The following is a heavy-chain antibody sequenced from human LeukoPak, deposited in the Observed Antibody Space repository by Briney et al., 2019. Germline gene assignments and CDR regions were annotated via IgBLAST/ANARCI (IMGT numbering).Heavy chain of an antibody. CDR2: INHCGST. V-gene: IGHV4-34*01. D-gene: IGHD3-3*01. CDR1: GGSFSGYY. CDR3: ARAPFDFWSGYPPPNMDV. J-gene: IGHJ6*03. Sequence: SETLSLTCAVYGGSFSGYYWSWIRQPPGKGLEWIAEINHCGSTNYNPSLKSRVTISVDTSKNQFSLKLSSVTAADTAVYYCARAPFDFWSGYPPPNMDVWGKGTTVTVSS.